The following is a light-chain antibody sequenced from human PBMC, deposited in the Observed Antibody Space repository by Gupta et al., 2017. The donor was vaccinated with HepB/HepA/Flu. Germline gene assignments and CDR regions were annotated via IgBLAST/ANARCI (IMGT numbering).Light chain of an antibody. V-gene: IGKV4-1*01. CDR2: WAS. Sequence: DIVMNQSQASLTVSLGERATINCKSSQSVLYSSNNKNYLAWYQQKPGQPHRLLIYWASTRESGVPDRFSGSGSGTDFTLTISSLQAEDLAVYYCQQYSSTPRTFGQGTKVEIK. CDR1: QSVLYSSNNKNY. J-gene: IGKJ1*01. CDR3: QQYSSTPRT.